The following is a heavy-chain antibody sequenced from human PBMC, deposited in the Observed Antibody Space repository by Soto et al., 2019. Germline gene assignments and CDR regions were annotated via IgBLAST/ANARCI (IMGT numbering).Heavy chain of an antibody. D-gene: IGHD3-10*01. V-gene: IGHV1-46*01. J-gene: IGHJ3*02. CDR2: INPRGGST. Sequence: LLVQSGAEVKKPGALVKVSCKSSGYTFTNYYIHWVRQARGQGLEWMGVINPRGGSTSYAHKFQGRVTMTRDTSTSAVYMELSSLTPEDTAVYYCARDRGGSVGGWLHPAGFDIWGQGTMVNVSS. CDR3: ARDRGGSVGGWLHPAGFDI. CDR1: GYTFTNYY.